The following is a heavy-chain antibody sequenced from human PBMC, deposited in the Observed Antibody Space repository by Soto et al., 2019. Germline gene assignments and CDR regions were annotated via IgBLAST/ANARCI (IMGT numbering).Heavy chain of an antibody. CDR1: GFSLSTSGVG. J-gene: IGHJ6*02. D-gene: IGHD6-13*01. CDR2: IYWDDDK. V-gene: IGHV2-5*02. CDR3: AHVPLVRGIRYYGMDV. Sequence: QITLKESGPTLVKPTQTLTLTCTFSGFSLSTSGVGVGWTRQPPGKALEWLALIYWDDDKPLSPSLKSRLTITKDTSKNQVVQTMTTLDPVATTTYYCAHVPLVRGIRYYGMDVWGQGTTVTVSS.